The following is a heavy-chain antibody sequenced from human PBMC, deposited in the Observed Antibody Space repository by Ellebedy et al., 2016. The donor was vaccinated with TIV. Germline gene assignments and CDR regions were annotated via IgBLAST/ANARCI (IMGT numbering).Heavy chain of an antibody. CDR1: GFTFDDYA. V-gene: IGHV3-9*01. D-gene: IGHD3-10*01. Sequence: PGGSLRLSCAASGFTFDDYAMHWVRQAPGKGLEWVSGISWNSGSIGYADSVKGRFTISRDNAKNSLYLQMNSLRAEDTAVYYCAKDCGFGKECDYWGQGTLVTVSS. CDR2: ISWNSGSI. CDR3: AKDCGFGKECDY. J-gene: IGHJ4*02.